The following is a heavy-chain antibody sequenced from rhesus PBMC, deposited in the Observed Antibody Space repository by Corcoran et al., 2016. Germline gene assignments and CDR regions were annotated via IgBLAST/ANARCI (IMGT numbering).Heavy chain of an antibody. CDR1: GFTFSSYE. CDR3: ARLSSGYFDY. D-gene: IGHD2-21*01. CDR2: IGGESSYT. J-gene: IGHJ4*01. Sequence: EVQLAESGGGLVQPGGSLRLSCAASGFTFSSYEMHWVRQAPGKGLESVSVIGGESSYTHNADFVKGRVTISRDNAKNSLSLQMNSLRADDTAVYYCARLSSGYFDYWGQGVLVTVSS. V-gene: IGHV3S23*01.